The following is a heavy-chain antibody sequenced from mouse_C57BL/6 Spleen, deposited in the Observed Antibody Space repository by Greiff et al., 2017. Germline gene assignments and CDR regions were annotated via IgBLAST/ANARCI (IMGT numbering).Heavy chain of an antibody. D-gene: IGHD4-1*01. CDR3: ASDPLTGTEDYAMDY. Sequence: QVQLQQPGAELVKPGASVKMSCKASGYTFTSYWITWVKQRPGQGLEWIGDIYPGSGSTNYNEKFKSKATLTVDTSSSTAYMQLSSLTSEDSAVYYCASDPLTGTEDYAMDYWGQGTSVTVAS. J-gene: IGHJ4*01. V-gene: IGHV1-55*01. CDR2: IYPGSGST. CDR1: GYTFTSYW.